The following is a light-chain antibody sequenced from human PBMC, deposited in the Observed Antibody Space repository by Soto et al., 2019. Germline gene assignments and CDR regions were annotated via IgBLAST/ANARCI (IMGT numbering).Light chain of an antibody. CDR1: QSVSRSY. CDR3: QQYGSSPIT. V-gene: IGKV3-20*01. CDR2: GAS. Sequence: EIVLTQSPGTLSLSPGERATLSCRASQSVSRSYLAWYQQKPGQAPRLLIYGASSRATGIPDRFSGSGSGTDFTLTISRLELEDFALYYCQQYGSSPITFGQGTRLEIK. J-gene: IGKJ5*01.